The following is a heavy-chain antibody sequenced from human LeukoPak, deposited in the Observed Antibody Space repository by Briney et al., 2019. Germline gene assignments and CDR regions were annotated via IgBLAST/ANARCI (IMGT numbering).Heavy chain of an antibody. D-gene: IGHD6-19*01. Sequence: GSLRLSCAASGFTVSSKYMSWVRQPPGKGLEWIGEINHSGSTNYNPSLKSRVTISVDTSKNQFSLKLSSVTAADTAMYYCASLYSSGWPDYYYYGMDVWGQGTTVTVSS. V-gene: IGHV4-34*01. J-gene: IGHJ6*02. CDR1: GFTVSSKY. CDR3: ASLYSSGWPDYYYYGMDV. CDR2: INHSGST.